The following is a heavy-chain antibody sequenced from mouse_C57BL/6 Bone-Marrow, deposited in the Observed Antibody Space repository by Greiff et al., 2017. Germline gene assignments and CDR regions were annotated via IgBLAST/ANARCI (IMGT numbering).Heavy chain of an antibody. D-gene: IGHD1-1*01. Sequence: VQLQQPGAELVKPGASVKLSCKASGYTFTSYWMHWVKQRPGRGLEWIGRIHPSDSDTNYNQKFKGKATLTVDKSSSTAYMQLSSLTSEDSAVYYCAPTVVVPYYYAMDYWGQGTSVTVSS. CDR2: IHPSDSDT. CDR3: APTVVVPYYYAMDY. CDR1: GYTFTSYW. V-gene: IGHV1-74*01. J-gene: IGHJ4*01.